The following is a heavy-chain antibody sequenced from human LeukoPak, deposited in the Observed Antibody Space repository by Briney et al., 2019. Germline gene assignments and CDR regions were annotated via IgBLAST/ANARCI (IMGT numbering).Heavy chain of an antibody. J-gene: IGHJ4*02. Sequence: ASVKVSCKASGYTFTSYGISWVRQAPGQGLEWMGWISGYNGNTNYAQKFQGRVTMTTDTSTSTAYMELRSLRSDDTAVYYCARDLGDFWSGYPPDYWGQGTLVTVSS. V-gene: IGHV1-18*01. CDR1: GYTFTSYG. CDR2: ISGYNGNT. D-gene: IGHD3-3*01. CDR3: ARDLGDFWSGYPPDY.